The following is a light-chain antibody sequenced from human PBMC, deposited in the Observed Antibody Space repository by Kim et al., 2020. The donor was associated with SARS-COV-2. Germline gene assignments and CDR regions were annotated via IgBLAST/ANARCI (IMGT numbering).Light chain of an antibody. CDR3: QQYFSFPRT. J-gene: IGKJ1*01. CDR2: DAI. CDR1: QGIASY. Sequence: VIWVTQSPSLLSASAGDRVTISCRVSQGIASYLAWYRQKPGTAPELLIYDAISLQSGVPPRFSGSGSGTDFTLTISSLQSEDFATYYCQQYFSFPRTFGQETKVDIK. V-gene: IGKV1D-8*01.